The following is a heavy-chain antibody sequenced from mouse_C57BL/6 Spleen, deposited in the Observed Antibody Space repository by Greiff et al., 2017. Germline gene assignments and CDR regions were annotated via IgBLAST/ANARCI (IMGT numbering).Heavy chain of an antibody. CDR3: DSGYYGNQSFDY. CDR2: IDPEDGET. V-gene: IGHV14-2*01. D-gene: IGHD1-1*01. Sequence: VQLQQSGAELVKPGASVKLSCTASGFNIKDYHMHWVKQRTEQGLEWIGRIDPEDGETKYDPKFQGKATLTADTSSNTAYLQLSSLTSEDTAVXFYDSGYYGNQSFDYWGQGTTLTVSS. CDR1: GFNIKDYH. J-gene: IGHJ2*01.